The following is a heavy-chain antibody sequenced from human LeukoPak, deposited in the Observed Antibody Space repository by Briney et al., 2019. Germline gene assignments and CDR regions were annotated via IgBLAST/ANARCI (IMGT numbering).Heavy chain of an antibody. Sequence: SETLSLTCTVSGGSISSYYWSWIRQPPGKGLEWIGYIYYSGSTNYNPSLKSRVTISVDTSKNQFSLKLSSVTAADTAVYYCARAGTAMVAAKVVAYYMDVWGKGTTVTVSS. CDR3: ARAGTAMVAAKVVAYYMDV. J-gene: IGHJ6*03. CDR2: IYYSGST. V-gene: IGHV4-59*01. D-gene: IGHD5-18*01. CDR1: GGSISSYY.